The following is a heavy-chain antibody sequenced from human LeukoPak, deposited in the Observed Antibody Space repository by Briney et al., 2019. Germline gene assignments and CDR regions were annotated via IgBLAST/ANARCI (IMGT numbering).Heavy chain of an antibody. D-gene: IGHD1-26*01. V-gene: IGHV3-23*01. CDR3: AKSRGFSGTYPSDY. Sequence: GGSLRLSCAASGFTFNNYAMNWVRQAPGKGLGWVSAITGSGGSTYSADSVKGRFTISRDNSKGTLYLQVNSLRADDTAVYYCAKSRGFSGTYPSDYWGQGTLVTVSS. CDR1: GFTFNNYA. J-gene: IGHJ4*03. CDR2: ITGSGGST.